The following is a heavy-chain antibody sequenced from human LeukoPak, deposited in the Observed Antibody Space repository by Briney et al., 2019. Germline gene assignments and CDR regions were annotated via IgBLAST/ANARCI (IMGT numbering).Heavy chain of an antibody. CDR1: GYTFTSYY. J-gene: IGHJ4*02. CDR3: ARRRYDILTGYYESYFDY. V-gene: IGHV1-46*01. Sequence: ASVKVSCKASGYTFTSYYMHWVRQAPGQGLEWMGIINPSGGSTSYAQEFQGRVTMTRDMSTSTVYMELSSLRSEDTAVYYCARRRYDILTGYYESYFDYWGQGTLVTVSS. D-gene: IGHD3-9*01. CDR2: INPSGGST.